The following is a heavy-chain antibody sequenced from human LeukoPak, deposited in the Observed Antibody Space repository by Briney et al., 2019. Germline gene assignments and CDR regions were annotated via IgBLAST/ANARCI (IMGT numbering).Heavy chain of an antibody. Sequence: ASVKVSCKASGYTFTSYGISRVRQAPGQGLEWMGWISGHNGYTNYAQNLQGRVTMTTDTSTSTAYMELGSLRSDDTAVYYCARDVCGASCSTPDYWGQGTLVTVSS. V-gene: IGHV1-18*01. D-gene: IGHD2-15*01. CDR2: ISGHNGYT. CDR3: ARDVCGASCSTPDY. CDR1: GYTFTSYG. J-gene: IGHJ4*02.